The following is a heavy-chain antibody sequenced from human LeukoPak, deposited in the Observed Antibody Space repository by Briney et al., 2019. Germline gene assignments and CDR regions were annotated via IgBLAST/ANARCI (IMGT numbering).Heavy chain of an antibody. CDR2: IHSAGST. CDR1: GFTVSLSY. V-gene: IGHV3-53*01. D-gene: IGHD6-25*01. CDR3: ARVIRSGNYYFDY. J-gene: IGHJ4*02. Sequence: GGSLRLSCAASGFTVSLSYMSWVRQAPGRALEWVSVIHSAGSTYYADSVRGRFTISRDISKATLFLQMNSLKADDTAVYFCARVIRSGNYYFDYWGQGTLVTVSS.